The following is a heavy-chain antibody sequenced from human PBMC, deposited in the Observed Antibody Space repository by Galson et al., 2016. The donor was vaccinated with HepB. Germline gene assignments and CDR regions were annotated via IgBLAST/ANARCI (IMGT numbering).Heavy chain of an antibody. J-gene: IGHJ4*02. CDR3: AKDLRTHSYGGNTLFDY. V-gene: IGHV3-9*01. D-gene: IGHD4/OR15-4a*01. CDR2: ISWNSLSR. CDR1: GFTFDDYA. Sequence: SLRLSCAASGFTFDDYAIYWVRQAPGKGLEWVSGISWNSLSRGYADSVKGRFTISRDNAKNSLYLQMNGLRPEDTALYYCAKDLRTHSYGGNTLFDYWGQGTLVTVSS.